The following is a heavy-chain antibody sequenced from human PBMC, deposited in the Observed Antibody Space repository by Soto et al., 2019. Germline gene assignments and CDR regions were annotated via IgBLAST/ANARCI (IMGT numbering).Heavy chain of an antibody. J-gene: IGHJ3*01. CDR1: GDSTSSYF. Sequence: SETLSLTCTVSGDSTSSYFWTWIRQPPGKALEWIGYMFHSGRTNYNPSLTSRVTMSADTSNNQFSLTLTSVTAADTAVYYCAKAGNYYDSTGYDAFAVWGQGIMVTVSS. D-gene: IGHD3-22*01. V-gene: IGHV4-59*01. CDR2: MFHSGRT. CDR3: AKAGNYYDSTGYDAFAV.